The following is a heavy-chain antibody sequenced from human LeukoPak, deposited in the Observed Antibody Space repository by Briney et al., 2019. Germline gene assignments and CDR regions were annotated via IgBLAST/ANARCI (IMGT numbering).Heavy chain of an antibody. CDR1: GGTFSSYA. D-gene: IGHD2-2*01. V-gene: IGHV1-69*05. J-gene: IGHJ4*02. Sequence: ASVKVSCKASGGTFSSYAISWVRQAPGQGLEWMGGIIPIFGTANYAQKFQGRVTITTDESTSTAYMELSSLRSEDTAVYNCAREADCSSTSCSFDYWGQGTLVTVSS. CDR2: IIPIFGTA. CDR3: AREADCSSTSCSFDY.